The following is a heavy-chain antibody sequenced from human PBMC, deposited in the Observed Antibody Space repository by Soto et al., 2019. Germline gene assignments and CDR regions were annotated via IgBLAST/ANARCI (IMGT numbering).Heavy chain of an antibody. Sequence: QVQLVQSGAEVKKPGASVKVSCKASGDTFTSYDINWVRQATGQGLEWMGWMNPNSGNTGYAQKFQGRVTMTRNTSISTAYMELSSLRSEDTAVYYCAREELAAAGTGYYYYGMDVWGQGTPVTVSS. D-gene: IGHD6-13*01. V-gene: IGHV1-8*01. J-gene: IGHJ6*02. CDR3: AREELAAAGTGYYYYGMDV. CDR1: GDTFTSYD. CDR2: MNPNSGNT.